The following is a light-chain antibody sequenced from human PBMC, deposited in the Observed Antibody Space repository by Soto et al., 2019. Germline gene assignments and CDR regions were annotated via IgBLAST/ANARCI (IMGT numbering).Light chain of an antibody. CDR1: QSVSSK. CDR2: ASS. J-gene: IGKJ5*01. Sequence: VMTLSPATRSGSTGESATLSCRASQSVSSKLAWYQQRPGQAPRLLIYASSTRAIGIPARFSGSGSGTEFTLTITSLQSEDFAVYSCQQYYIWPSITFGQRRRLEIK. CDR3: QQYYIWPSIT. V-gene: IGKV3-15*01.